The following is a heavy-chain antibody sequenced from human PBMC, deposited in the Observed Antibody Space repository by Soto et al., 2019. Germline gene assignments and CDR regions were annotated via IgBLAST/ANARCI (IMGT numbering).Heavy chain of an antibody. V-gene: IGHV3-30*05. CDR3: ARGAEHQLLSRDYFYGMDV. CDR1: GFTLRRYG. Sequence: QVQLVESGGGVVQPGRSLRLSCAASGFTLRRYGMHWVRQAPGKGLEWVAVISFEGNTQYYADSVKGRFTISRDNSKDTLSLQIHSLRPEDTAVYYCARGAEHQLLSRDYFYGMDVWGQGTTVSVSS. D-gene: IGHD1-1*01. CDR2: ISFEGNTQ. J-gene: IGHJ6*02.